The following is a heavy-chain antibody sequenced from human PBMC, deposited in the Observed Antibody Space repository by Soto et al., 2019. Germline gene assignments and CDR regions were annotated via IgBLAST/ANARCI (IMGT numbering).Heavy chain of an antibody. CDR2: IDLDGSST. CDR3: ARELYYGYFDY. V-gene: IGHV3-74*01. CDR1: GVTFRSYW. Sequence: GGSLRLSCAASGVTFRSYWMHWVRQAPTKGLVWVSRIDLDGSSTSYADSVKGRFTISRDNAKNTLYLQMNSLRAEDTAVYYCARELYYGYFDYWGQGTLVTVSS. J-gene: IGHJ4*02. D-gene: IGHD3-10*01.